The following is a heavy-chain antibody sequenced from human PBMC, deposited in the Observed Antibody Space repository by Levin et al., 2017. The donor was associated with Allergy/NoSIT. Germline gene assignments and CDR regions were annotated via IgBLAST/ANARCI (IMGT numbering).Heavy chain of an antibody. CDR1: GYSFTDYW. CDR2: IDPTNSNT. J-gene: IGHJ4*02. D-gene: IGHD2-15*01. Sequence: RGESLKISCKGSGYSFTDYWISWVRQMPGKGLEWMGRIDPTNSNTNYSPSFQGHVSISADKSISTAYLQWSSLKASDTAIYYCASGSVRTCSGGSCYSVFGYWGQGTLVTVSS. V-gene: IGHV5-10-1*01. CDR3: ASGSVRTCSGGSCYSVFGY.